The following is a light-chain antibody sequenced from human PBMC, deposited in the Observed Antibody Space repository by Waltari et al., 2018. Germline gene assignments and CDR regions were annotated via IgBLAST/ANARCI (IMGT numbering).Light chain of an antibody. CDR2: GGS. Sequence: QSALTQPASVSESPGQSITISCTGTSSDIGSYNFVSWYQQHPGKAPKLMIYGGSKRPPGGSYRVSSSKAGNTASLAISGLQAEDEADYYCCSDAGSSSWVFGGGTKLTGL. V-gene: IGLV2-23*01. CDR1: SSDIGSYNF. CDR3: CSDAGSSSWV. J-gene: IGLJ3*02.